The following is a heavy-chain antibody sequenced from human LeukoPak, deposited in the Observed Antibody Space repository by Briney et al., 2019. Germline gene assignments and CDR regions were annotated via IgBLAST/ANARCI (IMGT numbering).Heavy chain of an antibody. Sequence: ASVKVSCKASGYTFTSYGISWVRQAPGQGLEWMGGIIPIFGTANYAQKFQGRVTITTDESTSTAYMELSSLRSEDTAVYYCARGRWLQPWGYFDYWGQGTLVTVSS. CDR1: GYTFTSYG. CDR3: ARGRWLQPWGYFDY. J-gene: IGHJ4*02. D-gene: IGHD5-24*01. CDR2: IIPIFGTA. V-gene: IGHV1-69*05.